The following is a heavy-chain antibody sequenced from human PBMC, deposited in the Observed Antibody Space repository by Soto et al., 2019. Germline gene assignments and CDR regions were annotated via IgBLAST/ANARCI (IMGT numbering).Heavy chain of an antibody. Sequence: ASVKVSCKASGYTFTSYAMHWVRQAPGQRLEWMGWINAGNGNTKYSQKFQGRVTITRDTSASTAYMELSSLRSEDTAVYYCARGEGYDYPLDYWGQGTLVTVSP. V-gene: IGHV1-3*01. CDR2: INAGNGNT. CDR3: ARGEGYDYPLDY. CDR1: GYTFTSYA. J-gene: IGHJ4*02. D-gene: IGHD5-12*01.